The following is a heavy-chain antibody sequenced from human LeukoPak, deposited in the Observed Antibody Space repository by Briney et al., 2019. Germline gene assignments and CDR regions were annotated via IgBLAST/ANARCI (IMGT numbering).Heavy chain of an antibody. V-gene: IGHV3-23*01. D-gene: IGHD2-2*01. Sequence: GGSLRLSCAASGFTFSSYAMSWVRQAPGKGLEWVSAISGSGGSTYYADSVKGRFTISRDNSKNTLYLQINSLRAEDTAVYYCAKSKVPAAIGHYYYYGMDVWGQGTTVTVSS. CDR3: AKSKVPAAIGHYYYYGMDV. CDR1: GFTFSSYA. CDR2: ISGSGGST. J-gene: IGHJ6*02.